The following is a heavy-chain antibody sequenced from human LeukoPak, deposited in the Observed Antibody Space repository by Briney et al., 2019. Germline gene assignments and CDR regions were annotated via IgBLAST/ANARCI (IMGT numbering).Heavy chain of an antibody. CDR1: GFTFSSYA. V-gene: IGHV3-23*01. D-gene: IGHD6-6*01. Sequence: PGGSLRLSCAASGFTFSSYAMSWVRQAPGKGLEWVSAISGSGGSTYYADSVKRRFTISGDNSKNTLYLQTNSLRAEDTAVYYCAKVTAISSLDYFDYWGQGTLVTVSS. J-gene: IGHJ4*02. CDR3: AKVTAISSLDYFDY. CDR2: ISGSGGST.